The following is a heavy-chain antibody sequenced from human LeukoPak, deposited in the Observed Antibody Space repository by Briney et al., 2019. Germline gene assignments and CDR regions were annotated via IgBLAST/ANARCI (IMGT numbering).Heavy chain of an antibody. J-gene: IGHJ4*02. CDR1: GGSISSSSYY. Sequence: SETLSLTCTVSGGSISSSSYYWGWIRQPPGKGLEWIGSIYYSGSTYYNPSLKSRVTISVDTSKNQFSLKLSSVTAADTAVYYCARPVGPQEIYCSSTSCYNLSWGQGTLVTVSS. CDR2: IYYSGST. CDR3: ARPVGPQEIYCSSTSCYNLS. V-gene: IGHV4-39*07. D-gene: IGHD2-2*02.